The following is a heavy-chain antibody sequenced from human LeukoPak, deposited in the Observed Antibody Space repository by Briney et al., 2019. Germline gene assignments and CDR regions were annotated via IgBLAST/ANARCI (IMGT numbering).Heavy chain of an antibody. CDR1: GGSISSRDW. CDR2: ISHSGST. CDR3: ARDLLNEGNHLDY. V-gene: IGHV4-4*02. Sequence: SGTLSLTCAVSGGSISSRDWWTWVRQPPGKGLEWIGEISHSGSTNYNPSLKSRVSISMDKSKNQFSLKLTSVTAADTAVYYCARDLLNEGNHLDYWGQGTLVTVSS. J-gene: IGHJ4*02. D-gene: IGHD4-23*01.